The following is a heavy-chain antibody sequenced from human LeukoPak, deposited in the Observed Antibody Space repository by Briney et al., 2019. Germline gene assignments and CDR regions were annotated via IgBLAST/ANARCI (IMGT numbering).Heavy chain of an antibody. Sequence: SETLSLTCAVYGGSFRGYYWSWIRQPPGKGLEWIGEINHSGSTNYNPSLKSRVTISVDTSKNQFSLKLSSVTAADTAVYYCARRSSSGWPWPFDYWGQGTWSPSPQ. CDR3: ARRSSSGWPWPFDY. V-gene: IGHV4-34*01. CDR2: INHSGST. D-gene: IGHD6-19*01. J-gene: IGHJ4*02. CDR1: GGSFRGYY.